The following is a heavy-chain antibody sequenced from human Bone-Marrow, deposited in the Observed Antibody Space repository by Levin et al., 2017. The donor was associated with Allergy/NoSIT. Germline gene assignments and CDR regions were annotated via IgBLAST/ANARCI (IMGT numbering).Heavy chain of an antibody. CDR3: ARAAYYYDFSGPSPPYYYGMDF. CDR1: GGTFNSNA. J-gene: IGHJ6*02. CDR2: IIPIFGSA. V-gene: IGHV1-69*13. Sequence: SVKVSCKASGGTFNSNAISWVRQAPGQGLEWMGGIIPIFGSANYARKFQGRVTITADESTSTAYMELSGLRSVDTAVYYCARAAYYYDFSGPSPPYYYGMDFWGQGTTVTVSS. D-gene: IGHD3-22*01.